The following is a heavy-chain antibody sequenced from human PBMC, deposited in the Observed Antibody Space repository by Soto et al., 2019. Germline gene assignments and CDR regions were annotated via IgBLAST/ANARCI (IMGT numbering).Heavy chain of an antibody. J-gene: IGHJ5*01. Sequence: PSETLSLTCTVSGDSISSGGYYWSWIRQHPGEGLEWIGCIYYTGITYYNPSLKSRVKLFVDTSRNQFSLRLSSVTAADTALYYCARAQGGSGKKWLDFWGQVILVTVS. CDR2: IYYTGIT. CDR3: ARAQGGSGKKWLDF. CDR1: GDSISSGGYY. V-gene: IGHV4-31*03. D-gene: IGHD3-10*01.